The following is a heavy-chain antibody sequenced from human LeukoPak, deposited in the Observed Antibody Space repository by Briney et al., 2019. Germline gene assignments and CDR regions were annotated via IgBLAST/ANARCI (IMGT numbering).Heavy chain of an antibody. Sequence: LSGGSLRLSCAGSGFIFSNYAMNWVRQAPGQGLEWVSTISNSGDATFYADAVKGRFTISRDNSKNTLYLQMYSLRAEDTAIYYCAKAPPYTKYFDYWGQGTLLTVSS. V-gene: IGHV3-23*01. J-gene: IGHJ4*02. CDR2: ISNSGDAT. D-gene: IGHD1-1*01. CDR3: AKAPPYTKYFDY. CDR1: GFIFSNYA.